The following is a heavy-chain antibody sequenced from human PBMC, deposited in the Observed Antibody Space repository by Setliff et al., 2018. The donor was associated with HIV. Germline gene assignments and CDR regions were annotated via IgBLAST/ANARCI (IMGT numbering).Heavy chain of an antibody. CDR1: GFTVSSYY. Sequence: GGSLRLSCAASGFTVSSYYMSWVRQAPGKGLEWVSILYPSGITNYAASVKGRFTISRDSSDTTVSLQMNSLRSEDTAIYYCARDRGTQHYSFDYWGQGTLVTVSS. V-gene: IGHV3-66*03. D-gene: IGHD1-26*01. CDR2: LYPSGIT. CDR3: ARDRGTQHYSFDY. J-gene: IGHJ4*02.